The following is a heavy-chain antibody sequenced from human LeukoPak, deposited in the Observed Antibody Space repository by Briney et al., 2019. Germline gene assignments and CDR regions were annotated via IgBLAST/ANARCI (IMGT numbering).Heavy chain of an antibody. CDR2: VKLDGTVA. J-gene: IGHJ4*02. Sequence: GGSLRLSCAASGIAFSRYWMHWVRQAPGKGLVWISLVKLDGTVATYADSVRGRFTISRDNSKNTLYLQMNSLRADDTAVYYCARRKEGPTIDYWGQGTLVTVSS. V-gene: IGHV3-74*01. D-gene: IGHD2-2*01. CDR3: ARRKEGPTIDY. CDR1: GIAFSRYW.